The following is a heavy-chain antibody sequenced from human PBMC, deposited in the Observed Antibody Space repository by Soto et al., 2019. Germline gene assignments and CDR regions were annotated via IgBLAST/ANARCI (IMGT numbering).Heavy chain of an antibody. V-gene: IGHV5-51*01. D-gene: IGHD1-1*01. CDR2: IYPGDSDT. CDR3: ATRPNWNDVVAFDI. CDR1: GYSFSSHW. J-gene: IGHJ3*02. Sequence: GESLKISCKGSGYSFSSHWIGWVRQMPGKGLEWMGIIYPGDSDTRYSPSFQGQVTISADKSISTAYLQWSSLKASDTAMYYCATRPNWNDVVAFDIWGQGTMVTVSS.